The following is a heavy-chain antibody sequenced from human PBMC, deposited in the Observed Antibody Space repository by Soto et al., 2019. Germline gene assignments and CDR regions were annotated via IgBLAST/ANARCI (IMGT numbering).Heavy chain of an antibody. CDR3: VNRGPVHEPGMGFDL. CDR2: VYWDDDK. CDR1: GFSLNSRGVG. D-gene: IGHD1-1*01. V-gene: IGHV2-5*02. J-gene: IGHJ4*02. Sequence: QITLRESGPALVKPTQTLTLTCTFSGFSLNSRGVGVGWVRQPPGKALEWLAIVYWDDDKRYRPSLRSRLSIRKETPKSQVVLTLTNTDPVDTATYYCVNRGPVHEPGMGFDLWGKGSLVTVSS.